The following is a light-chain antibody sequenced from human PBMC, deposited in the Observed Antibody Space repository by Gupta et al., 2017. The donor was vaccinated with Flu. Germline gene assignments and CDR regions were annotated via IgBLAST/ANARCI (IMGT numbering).Light chain of an antibody. V-gene: IGKV2-28*01. J-gene: IGKJ3*01. CDR3: KQYLQAPLT. CDR1: QGRRNRNGYNN. CDR2: VDS. Sequence: VTTGEAAPRDSGASQGRRNRNGYNNLAWYRQRPGQAPQLLIYVDSKRASGVPDRFSGSGSGTDFTLKISRVEAEDVGVYYCKQYLQAPLTFGHGTKVDIK.